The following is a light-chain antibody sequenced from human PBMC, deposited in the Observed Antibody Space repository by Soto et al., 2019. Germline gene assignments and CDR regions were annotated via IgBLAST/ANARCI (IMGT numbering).Light chain of an antibody. CDR2: AAS. Sequence: ALRLTRCPSSFSHSPRYRVTNTCRASQGISSYLAWYQQKPGKAPKLLIYAASTLQSGVPSRFSGSGSGTDFTLTISCLQSEDFATYYCQQYYSYPRTFGQGTKVDIK. V-gene: IGKV1-8*01. CDR3: QQYYSYPRT. J-gene: IGKJ1*01. CDR1: QGISSY.